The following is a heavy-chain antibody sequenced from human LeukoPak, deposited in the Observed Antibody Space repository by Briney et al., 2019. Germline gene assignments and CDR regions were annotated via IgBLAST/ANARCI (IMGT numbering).Heavy chain of an antibody. Sequence: ASVKDSCKTSGYTFTYSVICWVPQAPGQGLEWMGWINAYNGNTNDAQKFQGRVTMTTDTSTSTAYMELRSLRSDDTAVYYCARGEKPYDYWGQGTLVSVSS. D-gene: IGHD1-26*01. CDR3: ARGEKPYDY. CDR2: INAYNGNT. CDR1: GYTFTYSV. J-gene: IGHJ4*02. V-gene: IGHV1-18*01.